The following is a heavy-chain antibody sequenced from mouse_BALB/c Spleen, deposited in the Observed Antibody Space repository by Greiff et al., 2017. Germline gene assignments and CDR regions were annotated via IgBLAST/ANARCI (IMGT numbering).Heavy chain of an antibody. D-gene: IGHD1-2*01. CDR2: ISSGSSTI. CDR3: ARDYGYRYYFDD. J-gene: IGHJ2*01. V-gene: IGHV5-17*02. Sequence: EVKLVESGGGLVQPGGSRKLSCAASGFTFSSFGMHWVRQAPEKGLEWVAYISSGSSTIYYADTVKGRFTISRDNPKNTLFLQMTSLRSEDTAMYYCARDYGYRYYFDDWGQGTTLTVSS. CDR1: GFTFSSFG.